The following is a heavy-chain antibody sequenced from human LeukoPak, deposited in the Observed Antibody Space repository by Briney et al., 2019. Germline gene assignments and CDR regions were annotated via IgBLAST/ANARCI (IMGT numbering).Heavy chain of an antibody. CDR2: IYYSGST. D-gene: IGHD3-16*02. V-gene: IGHV4-59*01. Sequence: SETLSLTCTVSGGSISSYYWSWIRQPLGKGLEWIGYIYYSGSTNYNPSLKSRVTISVDTSKNQFSLKLSSVTAADTAVYYCARGRPKLMITFGGVIVGHYDYWGQGTLVTVSS. CDR3: ARGRPKLMITFGGVIVGHYDY. J-gene: IGHJ4*02. CDR1: GGSISSYY.